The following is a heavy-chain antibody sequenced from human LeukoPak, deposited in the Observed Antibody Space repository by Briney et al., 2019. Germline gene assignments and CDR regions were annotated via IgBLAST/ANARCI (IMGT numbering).Heavy chain of an antibody. CDR3: EKDTPVVTMIVVAHIRYFDY. J-gene: IGHJ4*02. CDR2: ISGSGGTT. CDR1: GFTFSSYS. V-gene: IGHV3-23*01. Sequence: GGSLRLSCAASGFTFSSYSMSWIRQAPGKGLEWVSSISGSGGTTYYADYVTGRFTLARDNSKTTMYLQMNSLRAEDTAVYYGEKDTPVVTMIVVAHIRYFDYWGKGTLVTVSS. D-gene: IGHD3-22*01.